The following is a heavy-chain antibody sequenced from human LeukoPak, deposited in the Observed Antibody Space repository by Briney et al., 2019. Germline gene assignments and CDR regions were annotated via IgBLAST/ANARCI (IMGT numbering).Heavy chain of an antibody. Sequence: PGGSLRLSCAASGFTFSSYEINWVRQAPGKGLEWVSYISSGGNYRYYADSVKGRFTISRDNARNSLYLQMNSLRAEDTAVYYCARCRNAYTFDNWGQGTLVTVSS. D-gene: IGHD5-24*01. CDR2: ISSGGNYR. V-gene: IGHV3-48*03. CDR3: ARCRNAYTFDN. J-gene: IGHJ4*02. CDR1: GFTFSSYE.